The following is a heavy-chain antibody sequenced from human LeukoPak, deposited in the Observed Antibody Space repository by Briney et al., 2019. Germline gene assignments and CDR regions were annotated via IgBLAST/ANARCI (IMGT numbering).Heavy chain of an antibody. CDR1: GSTFSSYW. Sequence: GGFLRLSCAASGSTFSSYWMSWVRQAPGKGLEWVANIKQDGSEKYYVDSVKGRFTISRDNAKNSLYLQMNSLRAEDTAVYYCARDQKTNYFDYWGQGTLVTVSS. V-gene: IGHV3-7*01. CDR3: ARDQKTNYFDY. J-gene: IGHJ4*02. CDR2: IKQDGSEK.